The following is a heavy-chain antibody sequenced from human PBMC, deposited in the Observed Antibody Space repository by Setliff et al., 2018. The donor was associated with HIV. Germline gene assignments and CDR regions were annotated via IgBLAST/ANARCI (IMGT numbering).Heavy chain of an antibody. V-gene: IGHV4-61*02. CDR3: ARASSDIPGVDSNYFDD. CDR1: GGSISSGDYY. D-gene: IGHD2-2*01. J-gene: IGHJ4*02. Sequence: PSETLSLTCTVSGGSISSGDYYWTWIRQPAGKGLQWIGRLYTSGPRYNPSLENRVTISVDTSKSQFFLMLSSVTAADTAVYYCARASSDIPGVDSNYFDDWGQGTLVTVSS. CDR2: LYTSGP.